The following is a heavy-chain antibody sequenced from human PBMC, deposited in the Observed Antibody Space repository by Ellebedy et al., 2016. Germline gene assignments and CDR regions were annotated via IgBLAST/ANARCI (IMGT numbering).Heavy chain of an antibody. CDR3: TRQRWFGESPHNLFDY. J-gene: IGHJ4*02. Sequence: GESLKISCAASGFTFSNAWMNWVRQAPGKGLEWVGRIKRKTDGGTTDYAAPVKGRFTISRDDSKNTVYLQMNSLEIEDTAVYYCTRQRWFGESPHNLFDYWGQGTLVTVSS. D-gene: IGHD3-10*01. CDR1: GFTFSNAW. V-gene: IGHV3-15*01. CDR2: IKRKTDGGTT.